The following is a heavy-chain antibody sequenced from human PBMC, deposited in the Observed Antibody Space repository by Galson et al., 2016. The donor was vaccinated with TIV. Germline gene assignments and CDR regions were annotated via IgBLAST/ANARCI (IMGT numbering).Heavy chain of an antibody. D-gene: IGHD3-10*01. Sequence: SVKVSCKASGGIFRSYAISWVRQAPGQGLEWMGRIIAIFGTADYAQKFQGRVTITADESKNTAYMELSSLGSEDTAGYYCERLPSYYGSGNHWFDPWGQGTLVTVSS. CDR3: ERLPSYYGSGNHWFDP. V-gene: IGHV1-69*13. CDR1: GGIFRSYA. CDR2: IIAIFGTA. J-gene: IGHJ5*02.